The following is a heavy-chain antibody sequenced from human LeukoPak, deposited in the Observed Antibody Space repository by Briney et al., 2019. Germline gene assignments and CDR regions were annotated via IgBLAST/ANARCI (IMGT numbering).Heavy chain of an antibody. D-gene: IGHD5-24*01. Sequence: ASVKVSCKASGGTFSSYAISWVRQAPGQGLEWMGGIIPIFGTANYAQKFQGRVTITTDESTSTAYMELSSLRSEDTAVYYCARGQVEMATINGSDYWGQGTLVTVSS. CDR1: GGTFSSYA. CDR3: ARGQVEMATINGSDY. J-gene: IGHJ4*02. V-gene: IGHV1-69*05. CDR2: IIPIFGTA.